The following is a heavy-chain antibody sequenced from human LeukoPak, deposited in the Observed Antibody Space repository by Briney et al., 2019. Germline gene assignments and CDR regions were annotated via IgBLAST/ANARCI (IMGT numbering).Heavy chain of an antibody. CDR1: GGTLSSYA. V-gene: IGHV1-69*13. D-gene: IGHD3-22*01. J-gene: IGHJ4*02. CDR3: ARDDSSGYYVSFY. Sequence: GASVKVSCKASGGTLSSYAISWVRQAPGQGLEWMGGIIPIFGTANYAQKFQGRVTITADESTSTAYMELSSLRSEDTAVYYCARDDSSGYYVSFYWGQGTLVTVSS. CDR2: IIPIFGTA.